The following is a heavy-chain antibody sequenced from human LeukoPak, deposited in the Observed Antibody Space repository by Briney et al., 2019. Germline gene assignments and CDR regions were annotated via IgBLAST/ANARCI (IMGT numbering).Heavy chain of an antibody. V-gene: IGHV4-39*07. CDR1: GGSISSSNYY. Sequence: SETLSLTCTVSGGSISSSNYYWGWIRQPPGKGLEWIGSLSYSGNTFYNPSLKSRVTVSVDTSKRQFSLKLNSVTAADTAVYYCARVGYGSGSYFYGMDVWGQGTTVTVSS. CDR3: ARVGYGSGSYFYGMDV. J-gene: IGHJ6*02. D-gene: IGHD3-10*01. CDR2: LSYSGNT.